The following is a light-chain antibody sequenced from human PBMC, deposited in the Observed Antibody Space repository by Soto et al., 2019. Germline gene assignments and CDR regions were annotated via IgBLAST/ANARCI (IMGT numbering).Light chain of an antibody. Sequence: QSVLTQPASVSGSPGQSITISCTGTSSDVGGYNYVSWYQHHPGKAPRLMIYASSNRPSGVSHRFSGSRSGNTASLTISGLQAEDEADYYCSSYTSGTTLYVFGNGTKVT. J-gene: IGLJ1*01. CDR2: ASS. CDR3: SSYTSGTTLYV. CDR1: SSDVGGYNY. V-gene: IGLV2-14*01.